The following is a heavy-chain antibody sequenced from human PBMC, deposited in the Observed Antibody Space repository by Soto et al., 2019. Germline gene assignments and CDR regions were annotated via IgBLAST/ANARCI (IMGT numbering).Heavy chain of an antibody. Sequence: QITLKESGPTLVEPTQTLTLTCSFSGFSLTNSGVGVGWFRQAPGKALECLGIIYWDNDRRYNPSLKTRLTITKDTSKNQVVLTMTCMEPVDTGTYYCAQRVTYSVSWDVGWFDSWGQGTPVTVS. CDR2: IYWDNDR. V-gene: IGHV2-5*02. CDR3: AQRVTYSVSWDVGWFDS. CDR1: GFSLTNSGVG. D-gene: IGHD2-15*01. J-gene: IGHJ5*01.